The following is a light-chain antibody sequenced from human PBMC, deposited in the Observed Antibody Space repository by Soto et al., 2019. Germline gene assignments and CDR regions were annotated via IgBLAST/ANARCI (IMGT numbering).Light chain of an antibody. CDR2: GVS. V-gene: IGLV2-23*02. CDR1: SSDVGSYNL. J-gene: IGLJ1*01. Sequence: QSVLTQHASVSGSPGQSITISCTGTSSDVGSYNLVSWYQQHPGKAPKLMIYGVSKRPSGVSDRFSGSKSGDTASLTISGLQAEDEADYYCCSYAGVNTFYVFGTGTKVTVL. CDR3: CSYAGVNTFYV.